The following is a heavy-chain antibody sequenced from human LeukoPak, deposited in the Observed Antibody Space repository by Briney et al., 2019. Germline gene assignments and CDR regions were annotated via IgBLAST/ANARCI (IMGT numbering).Heavy chain of an antibody. J-gene: IGHJ6*03. V-gene: IGHV4-4*02. CDR2: IYHSGST. Sequence: SETLSLTCAVSGGSISSSNWWSWVRQPPGKGLEWIGEIYHSGSTNYNPSLKSRVTISVDKSKNQFSLKLSSVTAADTAVYYCAREIRHQLLKKIYYYYMDVWGKGTTVTVSS. CDR1: GGSISSSNW. D-gene: IGHD1-7*01. CDR3: AREIRHQLLKKIYYYYMDV.